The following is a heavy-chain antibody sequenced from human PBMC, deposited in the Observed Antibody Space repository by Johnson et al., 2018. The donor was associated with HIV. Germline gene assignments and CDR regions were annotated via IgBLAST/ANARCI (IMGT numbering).Heavy chain of an antibody. CDR1: GFTVSSNY. D-gene: IGHD2-2*01. V-gene: IGHV3-23*04. J-gene: IGHJ3*02. Sequence: VQLVESGGGLIQPGGSLRLSCAASGFTVSSNYMSWVRQAPGQGLEWVSAISGSGGSTYYADSVKGRFTISRDNSKNTLYLQMNSLRAEDTAVYNCTTEQSATAIVVVPAAWTGDAVDIWGQGTMVTVSS. CDR3: TTEQSATAIVVVPAAWTGDAVDI. CDR2: SGSGGST.